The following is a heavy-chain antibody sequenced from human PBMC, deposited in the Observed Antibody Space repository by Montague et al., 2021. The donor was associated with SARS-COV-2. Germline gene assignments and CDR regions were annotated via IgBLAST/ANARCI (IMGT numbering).Heavy chain of an antibody. V-gene: IGHV4-61*09. D-gene: IGHD3-16*01. CDR2: IYNSGPT. J-gene: IGHJ6*02. CDR3: ERDSVSYGLDV. CDR1: GASIDTGNHY. Sequence: TLSLTCRVSGASIDTGNHYWTWIRQSAGQGLEWIGNIYNSGPTNYNPSLKSRVTISLDRAKNHFPLLLSSVTAADTATYYCERDSVSYGLDVWGQGTTVTVSS.